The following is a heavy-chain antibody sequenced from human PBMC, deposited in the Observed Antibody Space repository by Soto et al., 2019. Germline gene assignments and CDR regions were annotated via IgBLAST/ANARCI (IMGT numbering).Heavy chain of an antibody. J-gene: IGHJ2*01. CDR2: FDPEDGET. V-gene: IGHV1-24*01. Sequence: ASVKVSCKVAGYTLTELSMHWVRQAPGKGLERMGGFDPEDGETIYAQKFQGRVTMTEDTSTDTAYMELSSLRSEDTAVYYCATIGVDYDYAPLYWYFDLWGRGTLVTVSS. D-gene: IGHD4-17*01. CDR3: ATIGVDYDYAPLYWYFDL. CDR1: GYTLTELS.